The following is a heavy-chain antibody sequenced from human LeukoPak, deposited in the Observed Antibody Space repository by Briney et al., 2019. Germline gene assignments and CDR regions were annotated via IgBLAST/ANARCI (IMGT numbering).Heavy chain of an antibody. D-gene: IGHD2-21*02. J-gene: IGHJ3*02. Sequence: SETLSLTCTVSGGSISSYYWSWIRQPPGKGLEWIGYIYYGGSTNYNPSLKSRVTISVDTSKNQFSLKLSSVTAADTAVYYCARCASVRWGGGDCFSAFDIWGQGTMVTVSS. V-gene: IGHV4-59*01. CDR1: GGSISSYY. CDR3: ARCASVRWGGGDCFSAFDI. CDR2: IYYGGST.